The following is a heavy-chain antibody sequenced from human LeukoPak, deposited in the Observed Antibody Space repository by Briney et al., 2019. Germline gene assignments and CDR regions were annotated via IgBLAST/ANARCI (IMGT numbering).Heavy chain of an antibody. CDR2: INHSGST. J-gene: IGHJ5*02. Sequence: PSETLSLTCADYGGSFSGYYWSWIRQPPGKGLEWIGEINHSGSTDYNPSLKSRVTISVDTSKNQFSLKLSSVTAADTAVYYCARASIAAAGPWGQGTLVTVSS. D-gene: IGHD6-13*01. CDR1: GGSFSGYY. V-gene: IGHV4-34*01. CDR3: ARASIAAAGP.